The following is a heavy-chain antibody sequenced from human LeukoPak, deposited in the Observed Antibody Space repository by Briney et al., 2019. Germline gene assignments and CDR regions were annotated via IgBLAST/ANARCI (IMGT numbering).Heavy chain of an antibody. J-gene: IGHJ4*02. D-gene: IGHD3-22*01. CDR1: GFTFSSYA. Sequence: GGSLRLSCAASGFTFSSYAMSWVRQAPGKGLEWLSIICGDGGCTYYTDSVKGRFTISRDNSKNTLYLQMNSLRAEDTAIYYCAKATRDSSGYPHYFDYWGRGTLVSVSS. CDR2: ICGDGGCT. V-gene: IGHV3-23*01. CDR3: AKATRDSSGYPHYFDY.